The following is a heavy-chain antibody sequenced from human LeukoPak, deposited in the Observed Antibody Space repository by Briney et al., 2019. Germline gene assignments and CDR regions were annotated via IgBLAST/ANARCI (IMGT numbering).Heavy chain of an antibody. D-gene: IGHD3-22*01. V-gene: IGHV3-7*01. J-gene: IGHJ4*02. CDR1: GFTFSSYW. CDR3: ARDRGYLLSGVIDY. Sequence: GGSLRLSCAASGFTFSSYWMSWVRQAPGKGLEWVANIKQDGSEKYYVDSVKGRFTISRDNAKNSLYLQMNSLRAEDTAVYYCARDRGYLLSGVIDYWGQGTLVTVSS. CDR2: IKQDGSEK.